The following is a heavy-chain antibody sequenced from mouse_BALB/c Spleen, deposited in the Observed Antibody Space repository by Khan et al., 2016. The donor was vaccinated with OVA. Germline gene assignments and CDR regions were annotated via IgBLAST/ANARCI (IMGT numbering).Heavy chain of an antibody. V-gene: IGHV2-6-5*01. CDR1: GFSLTDYG. J-gene: IGHJ4*01. Sequence: VELVESGPGLVAPSQSLSITCTVSGFSLTDYGVSWIRQPPGKGLEWLGVIWGGGSTYYNSALKSRLSISKDNSTSQVFLKMNSLQTDDTAMYYCAKGIWSYYFALDYWGQGTSVTVSS. D-gene: IGHD1-1*02. CDR3: AKGIWSYYFALDY. CDR2: IWGGGST.